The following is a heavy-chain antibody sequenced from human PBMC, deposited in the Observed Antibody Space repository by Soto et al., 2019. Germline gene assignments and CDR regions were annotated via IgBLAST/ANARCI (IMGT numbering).Heavy chain of an antibody. CDR1: GFTFSSYD. V-gene: IGHV3-23*01. Sequence: EVQLLESGGGLAQPGGSLRLSCVGYGFTFSSYDMTWVRQAQGKGLEWDSGVSFYGSRDNTYYADSAKGRFTISRDNSGNTVYLQMDKLRVEETAVKYCDNSVCNDNGGPLDHWGQGTLVTVSS. D-gene: IGHD1-1*01. J-gene: IGHJ4*02. CDR3: DNSVCNDNGGPLDH. CDR2: VSFYGSRDNT.